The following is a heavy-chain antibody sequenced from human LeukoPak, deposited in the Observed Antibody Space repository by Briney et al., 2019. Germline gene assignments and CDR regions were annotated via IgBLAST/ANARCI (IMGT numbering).Heavy chain of an antibody. CDR2: IYYSGST. Sequence: SETLSLTCTVSSGSVNSGSYYWNWIRQPPGEGLEWIGYIYYSGSTNYNPSLKSRVTISVDTSKNQFSLKLSSVTAADTAVYYCARAAYSGSYHSDYWGQGTLVTVSS. D-gene: IGHD1-26*01. CDR1: SGSVNSGSYY. J-gene: IGHJ4*02. V-gene: IGHV4-61*01. CDR3: ARAAYSGSYHSDY.